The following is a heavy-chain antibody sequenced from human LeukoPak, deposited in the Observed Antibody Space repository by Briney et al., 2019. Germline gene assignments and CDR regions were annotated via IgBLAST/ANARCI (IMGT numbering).Heavy chain of an antibody. Sequence: GGSVRLSCAASGFTFSSYWMHWVRQAPGKGLVWVSRINSVGISTSYVDSVKGRFTISRDNAMNTLYVQMNSLRAEDTAVYYCARDLNGHYLNYWGQGTLVTVAS. V-gene: IGHV3-74*01. D-gene: IGHD2-8*01. CDR3: ARDLNGHYLNY. J-gene: IGHJ4*02. CDR1: GFTFSSYW. CDR2: INSVGIST.